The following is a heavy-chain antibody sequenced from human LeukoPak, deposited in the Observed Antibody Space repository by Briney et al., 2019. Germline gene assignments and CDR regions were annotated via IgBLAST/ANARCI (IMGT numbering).Heavy chain of an antibody. Sequence: PSETLSLTCTVSGGSISSYYWSWIRQPPGKGLEWIGSIYHSGSTYYNPSLKSRVTISVDTSKNQFSLKLSSVTAADTAVYYCAGGRVVVIDYWGQGTLVTVSS. CDR2: IYHSGST. CDR1: GGSISSYY. J-gene: IGHJ4*02. V-gene: IGHV4-59*04. D-gene: IGHD2-21*01. CDR3: AGGRVVVIDY.